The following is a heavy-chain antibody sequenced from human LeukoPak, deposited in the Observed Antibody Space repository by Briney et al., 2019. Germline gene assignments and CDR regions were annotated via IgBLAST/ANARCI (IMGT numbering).Heavy chain of an antibody. CDR2: IIVGSGAT. Sequence: GASVKVSCKTSGFTFSTSAVQWVRQARGQRLEWIGWIIVGSGATNYAQSLQGRFTITRDMSTNTAYMELSSLRSEDTAVYYCASTYYYGSGSYSAGRLFDYWGQGTLVTVSS. V-gene: IGHV1-58*01. CDR3: ASTYYYGSGSYSAGRLFDY. CDR1: GFTFSTSA. J-gene: IGHJ4*02. D-gene: IGHD3-10*01.